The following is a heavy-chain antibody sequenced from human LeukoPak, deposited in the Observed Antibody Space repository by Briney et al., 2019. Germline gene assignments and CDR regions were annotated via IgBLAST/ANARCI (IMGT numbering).Heavy chain of an antibody. Sequence: GASVKVSCKASGYTFTGYYMHWVRQAPGQGLEWMGWINPNSGGTSYAQKFQGRVTMTRDTSISTAYMELSRLRSDDTAVYYCARGRGFGELLIYWGQGTLVTVSS. CDR3: ARGRGFGELLIY. CDR1: GYTFTGYY. D-gene: IGHD3-10*01. J-gene: IGHJ4*02. CDR2: INPNSGGT. V-gene: IGHV1-2*02.